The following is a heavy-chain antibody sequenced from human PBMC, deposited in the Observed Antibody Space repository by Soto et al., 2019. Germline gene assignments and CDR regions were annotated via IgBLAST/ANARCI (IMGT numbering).Heavy chain of an antibody. Sequence: EVQLVESGGGLVQPGGSLRHSCAASGFTFSSFEMTWVRQAPGKGLEWLSYISDSGNIIYYADSVKGRFTVSREDAKNSLYLQMNNLRAEDTALYYGARIGAGGWDIPFDNWGQGTLVTVSS. D-gene: IGHD3-16*01. J-gene: IGHJ4*02. CDR2: ISDSGNII. V-gene: IGHV3-48*03. CDR3: ARIGAGGWDIPFDN. CDR1: GFTFSSFE.